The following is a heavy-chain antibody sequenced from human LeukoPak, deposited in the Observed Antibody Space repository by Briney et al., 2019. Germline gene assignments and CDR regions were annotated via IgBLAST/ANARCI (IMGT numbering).Heavy chain of an antibody. Sequence: GGSLRLSCAASGFTFNNAWMSWARRAPGKGLEWVARVRSGGPTDYGAGVRGRFTISRDDSRNTVYLQMNGLITEDTAVFYCAADVPENDAQIDYWGQGTRVTVSS. CDR2: VRSGGPT. V-gene: IGHV3-15*01. D-gene: IGHD1-1*01. CDR3: AADVPENDAQIDY. J-gene: IGHJ4*02. CDR1: GFTFNNAW.